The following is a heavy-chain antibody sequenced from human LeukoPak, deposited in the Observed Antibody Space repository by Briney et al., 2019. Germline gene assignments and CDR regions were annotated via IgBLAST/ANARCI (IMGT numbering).Heavy chain of an antibody. J-gene: IGHJ5*02. V-gene: IGHV4-34*01. CDR3: ARFGGYCSGGSCYSNWFDP. CDR2: INHSGST. D-gene: IGHD2-15*01. Sequence: KTSETLSLTCAVYGGSFSGYYWSWIRQPPGKGLEWIGEINHSGSTNYNPSLKSRVTISVDTSKNQFSLKLSSVTAADTVVYYYARFGGYCSGGSCYSNWFDPWGQGTLVTVSS. CDR1: GGSFSGYY.